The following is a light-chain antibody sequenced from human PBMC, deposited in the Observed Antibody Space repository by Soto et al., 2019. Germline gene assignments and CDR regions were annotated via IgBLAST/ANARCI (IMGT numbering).Light chain of an antibody. CDR3: QVWDAGSV. Sequence: SYELTQPPSVSVAPGQTARITCGGDDIGSKGVHWYQQKPGQAPVVVVYDDSDRPSGIPEQFSGSNSGNTATLTISWVEAGDEADYYCQVWDAGSVFGGGTKLTVL. V-gene: IGLV3-21*02. CDR2: DDS. J-gene: IGLJ3*02. CDR1: DIGSKG.